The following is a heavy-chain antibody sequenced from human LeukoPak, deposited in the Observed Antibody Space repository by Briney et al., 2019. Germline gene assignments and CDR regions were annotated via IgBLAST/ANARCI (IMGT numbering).Heavy chain of an antibody. J-gene: IGHJ4*02. D-gene: IGHD5-18*01. Sequence: SETLSLTCTVSGGSISSYYWSWIRQPPGKGLEWIGYIYYSGSTNYNPSLKSRVTISVDTSKNQFSLKLSSVTAADTAVYYCARGEYSYAYGYWGQGTLVTVSS. CDR2: IYYSGST. CDR3: ARGEYSYAYGY. V-gene: IGHV4-59*01. CDR1: GGSISSYY.